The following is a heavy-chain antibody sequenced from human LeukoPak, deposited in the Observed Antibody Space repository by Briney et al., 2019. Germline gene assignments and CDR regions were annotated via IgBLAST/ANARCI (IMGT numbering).Heavy chain of an antibody. CDR2: ISSRSSYI. Sequence: GGSLRLSCAASGFTFSSYSMNWVRQAPGKGLEWVSSISSRSSYIYHADSVKGRFTIYRDNAKNSLYLQMNSLRAEDTAVYYCARSTVTTGLVDYWGQGTVVTVSS. CDR3: ARSTVTTGLVDY. V-gene: IGHV3-21*01. CDR1: GFTFSSYS. J-gene: IGHJ4*02. D-gene: IGHD4-17*01.